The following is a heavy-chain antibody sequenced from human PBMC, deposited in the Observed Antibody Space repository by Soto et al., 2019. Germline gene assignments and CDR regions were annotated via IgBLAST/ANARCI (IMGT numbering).Heavy chain of an antibody. CDR3: ARDCHSSSSGYFEY. D-gene: IGHD6-6*01. J-gene: IGHJ4*02. CDR2: IIPLFGTA. V-gene: IGHV1-69*01. Sequence: QVQLVQSGAEVQKPGSSVRVSCKASGGTFSTYAINWVRQAPGQGLEWVGGIIPLFGTAKFAREFQGRVTITAGESDESTSTVYMELSSLGSEDTAVYYCARDCHSSSSGYFEYWGQGTLVTVSS. CDR1: GGTFSTYA.